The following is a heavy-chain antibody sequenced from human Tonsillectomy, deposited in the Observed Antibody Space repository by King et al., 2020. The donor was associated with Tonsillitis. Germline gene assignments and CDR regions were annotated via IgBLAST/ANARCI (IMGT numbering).Heavy chain of an antibody. CDR3: AILGVPDDY. Sequence: VQLVESGGGVVQPGRSLRLSCAASGFTFSSYGMHWVRQAPGKGLEWVAVISYDGSNKYYADSVKGRLTISRDNSKNTLYLQMNSLRAEDTAVYYCAILGVPDDYWGQGNLVTVSS. CDR2: ISYDGSNK. J-gene: IGHJ4*02. D-gene: IGHD3-16*01. V-gene: IGHV3-30*03. CDR1: GFTFSSYG.